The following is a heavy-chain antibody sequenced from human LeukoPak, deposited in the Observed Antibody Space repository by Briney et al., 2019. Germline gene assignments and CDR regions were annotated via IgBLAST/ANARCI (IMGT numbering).Heavy chain of an antibody. CDR2: IKSDVTTP. J-gene: IGHJ4*02. D-gene: IGHD3-22*01. CDR3: ASGTWLNY. CDR1: GFTFSSSW. V-gene: IGHV3-74*01. Sequence: GGSLRLSCAASGFTFSSSWMHWVRQAPGKGLVWVSRIKSDVTTPGYADSVKGRFTISRDNAKNTLYLQMNTLRAEDTAVYYCASGTWLNYWGQGTLVTVSS.